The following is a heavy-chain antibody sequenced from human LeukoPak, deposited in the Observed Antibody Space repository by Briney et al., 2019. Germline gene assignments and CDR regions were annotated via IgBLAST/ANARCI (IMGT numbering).Heavy chain of an antibody. Sequence: GGSLRLSCAASGFTFSSSWMHWVRQAPGKGLEWVSGISWNSGRIGYADSVKGRFTISRDNAKNSLYLQMNSLRAEDTALYYCAKGDCGGDCASDYWGQGTLVTVSS. CDR1: GFTFSSSW. V-gene: IGHV3-9*01. J-gene: IGHJ4*02. D-gene: IGHD2-21*02. CDR3: AKGDCGGDCASDY. CDR2: ISWNSGRI.